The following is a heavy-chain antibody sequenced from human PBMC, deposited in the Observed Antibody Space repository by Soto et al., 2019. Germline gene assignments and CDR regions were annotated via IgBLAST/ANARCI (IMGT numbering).Heavy chain of an antibody. Sequence: GGSLRLSCAASGFTFSSYAMSWVRQAPGKGLEWVSAISGSGGSTYYADSVKGRFTISRDNSKNTLYLQMNSLRAEDTAVYYCASGYCSSTSCYGAFDIWGQGTMVTVSS. CDR3: ASGYCSSTSCYGAFDI. CDR2: ISGSGGST. CDR1: GFTFSSYA. J-gene: IGHJ3*02. V-gene: IGHV3-23*01. D-gene: IGHD2-2*01.